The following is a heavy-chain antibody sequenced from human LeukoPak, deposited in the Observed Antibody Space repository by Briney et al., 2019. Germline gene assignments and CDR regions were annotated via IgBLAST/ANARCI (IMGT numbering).Heavy chain of an antibody. Sequence: ASVKVSCKASGYTFDRYALNWVRQAPGQGLEWMGWINTNTGNPTYAQGLTGRFLFSLDTSVSTTYLQINSLKAEDTAVYNCARVVYSSDRYWYFDLWGRGTLVTVSS. J-gene: IGHJ2*01. D-gene: IGHD6-19*01. CDR2: INTNTGNP. V-gene: IGHV7-4-1*02. CDR1: GYTFDRYA. CDR3: ARVVYSSDRYWYFDL.